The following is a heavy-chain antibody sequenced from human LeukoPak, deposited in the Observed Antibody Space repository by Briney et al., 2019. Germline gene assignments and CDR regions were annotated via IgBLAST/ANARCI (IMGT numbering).Heavy chain of an antibody. J-gene: IGHJ4*02. CDR2: IFYSGSS. V-gene: IGHV4-59*01. CDR1: GGSISNYY. CDR3: ARVPNTNWGSFDY. Sequence: SETLSLTCTVSGGSISNYYWSWIRQPPGKGLEWIGNIFYSGSSNYSPSLKSRVTISVDTSKNQFSLKLRSVTAADTAVYYCARVPNTNWGSFDYWGQGTLVTVSS. D-gene: IGHD7-27*01.